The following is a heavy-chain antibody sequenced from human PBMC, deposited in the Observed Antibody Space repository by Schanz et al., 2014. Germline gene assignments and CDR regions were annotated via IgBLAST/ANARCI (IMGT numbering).Heavy chain of an antibody. D-gene: IGHD1-26*01. CDR3: ARDAGALVPEYFMDV. V-gene: IGHV1-46*01. CDR1: GYTFSDYG. CDR2: INPSGGST. Sequence: QVQLVQSGDEVKKPGASVKVSCKTSGYTFSDYGITWVRQAPGQGLEWMGMINPSGGSTNNAQKCQGRLTMTRDTSASTVYRELRSLRSEDTAVYYCARDAGALVPEYFMDVWGKGTPVTVSS. J-gene: IGHJ6*03.